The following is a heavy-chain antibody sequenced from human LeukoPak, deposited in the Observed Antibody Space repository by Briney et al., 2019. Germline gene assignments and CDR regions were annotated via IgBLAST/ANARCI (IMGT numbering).Heavy chain of an antibody. CDR1: GFTFSSYA. J-gene: IGHJ4*02. CDR3: AKDLPPRGGFLEWLLPDY. Sequence: GGSLRLSCAASGFTFSSYAMSWVRQAPGKGLEWVSAISGSGGSTYYADSVKGRFTISRDNSKNTLYLQMNSLRAEDTAVYYCAKDLPPRGGFLEWLLPDYWGQGTLVTVSS. V-gene: IGHV3-23*01. CDR2: ISGSGGST. D-gene: IGHD3-3*01.